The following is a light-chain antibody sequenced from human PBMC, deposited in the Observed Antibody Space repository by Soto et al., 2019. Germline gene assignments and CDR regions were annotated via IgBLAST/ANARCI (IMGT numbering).Light chain of an antibody. V-gene: IGLV2-11*01. J-gene: IGLJ1*01. CDR1: SSDVGGYNY. Sequence: QSALTQPRSVSGSPGQSVTISCTGTSSDVGGYNYVSWYQQNPGKAPKLMIYDVSKRPSGVPDRFSGSKSGNTASLTISGLQAEDEADYYCCSYAGSYTHVFGPGTKVTVL. CDR3: CSYAGSYTHV. CDR2: DVS.